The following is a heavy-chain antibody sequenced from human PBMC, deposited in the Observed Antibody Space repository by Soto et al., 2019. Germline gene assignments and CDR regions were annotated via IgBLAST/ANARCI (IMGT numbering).Heavy chain of an antibody. J-gene: IGHJ6*02. Sequence: EVQLVESGGGLIQPGGSLRLSCAASGFTVSSNYMSWVRQAPGKGLEWVSVIYSGGSTYYADSVKGRFTISRDNSKNTLYLQMNSLRAEDTAVYYCARLYSLYYYGMDVWGQGTTFTVSS. CDR1: GFTVSSNY. D-gene: IGHD5-18*01. CDR3: ARLYSLYYYGMDV. V-gene: IGHV3-53*01. CDR2: IYSGGST.